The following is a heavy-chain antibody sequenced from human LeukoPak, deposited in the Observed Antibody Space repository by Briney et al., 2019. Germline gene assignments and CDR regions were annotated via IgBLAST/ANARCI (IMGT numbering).Heavy chain of an antibody. Sequence: SETLSLTCTVSGDSISGYYWSWIRQPPGKGLEWIGYISYSGSTSYNPSLKSRVTISLDTSKNQLSLKLSSVTASDTAFYYCAREVTIYNTRWYEGQHWFDPWGQGTLVTVSS. CDR3: AREVTIYNTRWYEGQHWFDP. CDR1: GDSISGYY. D-gene: IGHD2-2*01. J-gene: IGHJ5*02. CDR2: ISYSGST. V-gene: IGHV4-59*12.